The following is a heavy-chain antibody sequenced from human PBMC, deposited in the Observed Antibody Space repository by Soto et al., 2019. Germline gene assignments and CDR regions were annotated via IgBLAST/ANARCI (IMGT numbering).Heavy chain of an antibody. J-gene: IGHJ4*02. CDR3: ARGGVSTWTFDY. CDR2: IYPSDSDT. V-gene: IGHV5-51*01. CDR1: GYNFAGYW. D-gene: IGHD3-3*01. Sequence: PGESLKISCNGSGYNFAGYWIAWVRQMPGKGLELMGIIYPSDSDTRYRPSFQGQVTISADKSISSAYLQWSSLRASDTAMYYCARGGVSTWTFDYWGQGTPVSVSS.